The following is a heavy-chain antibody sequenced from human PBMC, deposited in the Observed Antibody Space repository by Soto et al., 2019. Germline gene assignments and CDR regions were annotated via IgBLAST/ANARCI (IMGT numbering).Heavy chain of an antibody. V-gene: IGHV5-51*01. D-gene: IGHD3-3*01. J-gene: IGHJ6*02. CDR3: ARTGVTSYGLDV. CDR2: IYPAASAT. CDR1: GFSFTTYW. Sequence: GESLKISCNGSGFSFTTYWIAWVRQMPGKGLEWMGIIYPAASATRYSPSFQGQVTISADQSFGTAYLQWSSLQASDSAMYYCARTGVTSYGLDVWGQGTTVTVSS.